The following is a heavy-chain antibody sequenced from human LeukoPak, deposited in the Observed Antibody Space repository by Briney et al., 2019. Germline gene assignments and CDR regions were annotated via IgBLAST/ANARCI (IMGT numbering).Heavy chain of an antibody. CDR1: GFTFSSYS. V-gene: IGHV3-21*01. Sequence: GGSLRLSCAASGFTFSSYSMNWVRQAPGKGLEWVSSISSSSSYIYYADSVKGRFTISRDNSKNTLYLQMNSLRAEDTAVYYCAKSRAYYYDSSGLNYWGQGTLVTVSS. D-gene: IGHD3-22*01. J-gene: IGHJ4*02. CDR2: ISSSSSYI. CDR3: AKSRAYYYDSSGLNY.